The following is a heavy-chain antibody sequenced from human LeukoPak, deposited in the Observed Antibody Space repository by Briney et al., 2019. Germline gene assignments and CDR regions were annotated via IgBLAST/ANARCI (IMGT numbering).Heavy chain of an antibody. CDR3: ASFTRDLAKLRYFDWLIFDY. CDR1: GGSISSYY. J-gene: IGHJ4*02. V-gene: IGHV4-59*08. Sequence: SETLSLTCTVSGGSISSYYWSWIRQPPGKGLEWIGYIYYSGSTNCNPSLKSRVTISVDTSKNQFSLKLSSVTAANTAVYYCASFTRDLAKLRYFDWLIFDYWGQGTLVTVSS. D-gene: IGHD3-9*01. CDR2: IYYSGST.